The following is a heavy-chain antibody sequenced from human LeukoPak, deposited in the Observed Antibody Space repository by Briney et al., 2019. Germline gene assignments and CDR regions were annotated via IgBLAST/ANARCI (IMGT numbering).Heavy chain of an antibody. V-gene: IGHV3-23*01. J-gene: IGHJ4*02. CDR3: AKDLRRDSSGYYPEAFGY. CDR2: ISGSGGST. Sequence: PGGSLRLSCAASGFTFSSYGMSWVRQAPGKGLEWVSAISGSGGSTYYADSVKGRFTISRDNSKNTLYLQMNSLRAEDTAVYYCAKDLRRDSSGYYPEAFGYWGQGTLVTVSS. CDR1: GFTFSSYG. D-gene: IGHD3-22*01.